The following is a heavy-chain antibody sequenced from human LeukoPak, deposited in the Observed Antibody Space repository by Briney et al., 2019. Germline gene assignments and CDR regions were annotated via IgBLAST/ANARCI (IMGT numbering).Heavy chain of an antibody. J-gene: IGHJ4*02. CDR1: GYSFTSYW. CDR3: ARAYYYYYDSSGYPDY. Sequence: GESRKISCKGSGYSFTSYWIGWVRQMPGKGLEWMGIIYPGDSDTRYSPSFQGQVTISADKSISTAYPQWSSLKASDTAMYYCARAYYYYYDSSGYPDYWGQGTLVTVSS. D-gene: IGHD3-22*01. V-gene: IGHV5-51*01. CDR2: IYPGDSDT.